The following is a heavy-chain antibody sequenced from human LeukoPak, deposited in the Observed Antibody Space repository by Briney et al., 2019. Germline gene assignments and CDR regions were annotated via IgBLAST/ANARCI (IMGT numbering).Heavy chain of an antibody. V-gene: IGHV3-30*18. CDR2: ISYDGSK. Sequence: PGGSLRLSCTASGFTVSSNYMTWVRQAPGKGLEWVAVISYDGSKYYADSVKGRFTISRDNAKNSLYLQMNSLRAEDTAVYYCAELGITMIGGVWGKGTTVTISS. D-gene: IGHD3-10*02. J-gene: IGHJ6*04. CDR3: AELGITMIGGV. CDR1: GFTVSSNY.